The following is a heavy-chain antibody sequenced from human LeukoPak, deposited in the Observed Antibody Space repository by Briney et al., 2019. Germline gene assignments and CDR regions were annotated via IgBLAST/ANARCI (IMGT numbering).Heavy chain of an antibody. D-gene: IGHD2-2*01. Sequence: PSETLSLTCAVSGGSISSSNWWSWVRQPPGKGLEWIGEIYHTGDTNYNPSLKSRVTISVDMSKNQLSLRLNSVTAADTAVYSCARGGFSTRVFDSWGQGTLVTVS. CDR2: IYHTGDT. V-gene: IGHV4-4*02. J-gene: IGHJ4*02. CDR1: GGSISSSNW. CDR3: ARGGFSTRVFDS.